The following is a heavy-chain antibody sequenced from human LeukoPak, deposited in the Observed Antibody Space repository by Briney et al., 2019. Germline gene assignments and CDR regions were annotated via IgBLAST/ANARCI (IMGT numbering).Heavy chain of an antibody. V-gene: IGHV4-59*08. CDR1: GGSISSYY. CDR2: IYYSGST. CDR3: ARQRVLRYFDWSPYYFDY. J-gene: IGHJ4*02. D-gene: IGHD3-9*01. Sequence: SETLSLTCTVSGGSISSYYWSWIRQPPGKGLEWIGYIYYSGSTNYNPSLKSRVTISVDTSKNQFSLKLSSVTAADTAVYYCARQRVLRYFDWSPYYFDYWGQGTLVTVSS.